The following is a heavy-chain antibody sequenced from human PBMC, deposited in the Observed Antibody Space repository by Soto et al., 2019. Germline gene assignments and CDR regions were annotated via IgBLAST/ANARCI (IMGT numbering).Heavy chain of an antibody. V-gene: IGHV4-59*01. D-gene: IGHD6-25*01. CDR2: VYFSENT. CDR1: GGSLSSYY. CDR3: GSVRPSGYVLS. J-gene: IGHJ5*02. Sequence: SEPLSLPCTVSGGSLSSYYWTWIRQSPGKGLEWIGYVYFSENTNYNPSLKSRVTISIDTSKNQFSLRLASVTAADTAFYYCGSVRPSGYVLSWGQGTLVTVSS.